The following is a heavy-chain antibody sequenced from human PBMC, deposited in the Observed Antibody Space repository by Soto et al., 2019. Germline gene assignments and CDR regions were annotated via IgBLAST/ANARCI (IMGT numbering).Heavy chain of an antibody. Sequence: QAQLVQSGAEVKKPGASVKVSCEASGYTFTSYYMHWVRRAPGQGLEWMGWINPNSGDTKYAQKFRGRVTMTRDTSITTAYMEVKMLTSDDTAVYYCARQLAYCGGDCLTEPVDYWGQGTLVTVSS. V-gene: IGHV1-2*02. D-gene: IGHD2-21*02. CDR3: ARQLAYCGGDCLTEPVDY. CDR1: GYTFTSYY. J-gene: IGHJ4*02. CDR2: INPNSGDT.